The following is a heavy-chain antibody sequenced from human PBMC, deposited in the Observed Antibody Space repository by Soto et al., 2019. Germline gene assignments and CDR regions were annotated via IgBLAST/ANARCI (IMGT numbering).Heavy chain of an antibody. CDR1: GFTFSSYA. J-gene: IGHJ4*02. CDR3: ARATIPSIRICY. Sequence: PGGSLRLSCAASGFTFSSYAMSWVRQAPGKGLEWVSAISGSGGSTYYADSVKGRFTISRDNSKNTLYLQMNSLRAEDTAVYYCARATIPSIRICYWGQGTLVPVSS. V-gene: IGHV3-23*01. CDR2: ISGSGGST. D-gene: IGHD6-6*01.